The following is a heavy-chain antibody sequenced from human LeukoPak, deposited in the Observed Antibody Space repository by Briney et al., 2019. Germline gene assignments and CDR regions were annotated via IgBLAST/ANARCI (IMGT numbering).Heavy chain of an antibody. V-gene: IGHV1-3*01. CDR2: IGAGNGNT. CDR1: GYTFTSYA. CDR3: ARDSGSGSNDY. D-gene: IGHD1-26*01. J-gene: IGHJ4*02. Sequence: ASVKVSCKASGYTFTSYAIHWVRQAPGQRLEWMGWIGAGNGNTKYSQNFQGRVTLISNTSATTAFMELSSLRSEDAAVYYCARDSGSGSNDYWGQGTLVTVSS.